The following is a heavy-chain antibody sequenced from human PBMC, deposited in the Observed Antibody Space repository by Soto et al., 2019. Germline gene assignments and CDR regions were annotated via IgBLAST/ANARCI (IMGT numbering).Heavy chain of an antibody. CDR2: TYYRSKWYN. Sequence: PSPALPLTGAICGGSVCSNRAAWNWIRQSPSRGLEWLGRTYYRSKWYNDYAVSVKSRITINPDTSKNQFSLQLNSVTPEDTAVYYCARDRSGYDSGMDVWGQGTTGTVSS. CDR1: GGSVCSNRAA. CDR3: ARDRSGYDSGMDV. V-gene: IGHV6-1*01. D-gene: IGHD5-12*01. J-gene: IGHJ6*02.